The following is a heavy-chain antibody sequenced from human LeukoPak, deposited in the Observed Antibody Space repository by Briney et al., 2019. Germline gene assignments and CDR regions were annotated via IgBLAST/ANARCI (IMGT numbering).Heavy chain of an antibody. Sequence: PSETLSLTCTVSGGSISSSSYYWGWIRQPPGKGLEWIGSIYYSGSTYYNPSLKSRVTISVDTSKNQFSLKLSSVTAADTAVYYCARVTRYDYVWGSYQEPRYYYYMDVWGKGTTVTISS. D-gene: IGHD3-16*01. CDR2: IYYSGST. J-gene: IGHJ6*03. CDR3: ARVTRYDYVWGSYQEPRYYYYMDV. V-gene: IGHV4-39*01. CDR1: GGSISSSSYY.